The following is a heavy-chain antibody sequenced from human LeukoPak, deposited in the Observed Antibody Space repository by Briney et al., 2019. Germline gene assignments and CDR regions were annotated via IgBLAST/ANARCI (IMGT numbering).Heavy chain of an antibody. CDR1: GFTFSSYG. CDR2: ISYDGSNK. CDR3: AKDHSSSYFDY. V-gene: IGHV3-30*18. D-gene: IGHD6-6*01. Sequence: GGSLRLSCAASGFTFSSYGMHWVRRAPGKGLEWVAVISYDGSNKYYADSVKGRFTISRDNSKNTLYLQMNSLRAEDTAVYYCAKDHSSSYFDYWGQGTLVTVSS. J-gene: IGHJ4*02.